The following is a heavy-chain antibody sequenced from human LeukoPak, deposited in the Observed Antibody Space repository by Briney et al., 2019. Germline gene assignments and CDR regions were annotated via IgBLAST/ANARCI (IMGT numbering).Heavy chain of an antibody. CDR1: GFTFSTYS. CDR3: ARDRESSSWFDY. V-gene: IGHV3-21*01. J-gene: IGHJ4*02. D-gene: IGHD6-13*01. Sequence: GGSLRLSCAASGFTFSTYSMDWVRQAPGKGLEWVSSISSSSSYIYYADSVKGRFTISRDNAKNSLYLQMNSLRAEDTAVYYCARDRESSSWFDYWGQGTLVTVSS. CDR2: ISSSSSYI.